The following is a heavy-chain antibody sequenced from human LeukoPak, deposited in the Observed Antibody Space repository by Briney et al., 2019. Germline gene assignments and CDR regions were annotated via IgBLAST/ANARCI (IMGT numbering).Heavy chain of an antibody. D-gene: IGHD6-6*01. CDR3: ANFEKSIAAIGY. J-gene: IGHJ4*02. V-gene: IGHV3-30-3*01. Sequence: GGSLRLSCAASGFTFSSYAMHWVRQAPGKGLEWVAVISYDGSNKYYADSVKGRFTISRDNSKNTLYLQMNSLRAEDTAVYYCANFEKSIAAIGYWGQGTLVTVSS. CDR1: GFTFSSYA. CDR2: ISYDGSNK.